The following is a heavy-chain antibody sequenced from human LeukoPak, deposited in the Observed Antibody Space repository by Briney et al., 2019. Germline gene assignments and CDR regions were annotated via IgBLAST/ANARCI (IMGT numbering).Heavy chain of an antibody. CDR2: TYYRSKWYN. CDR1: GDSVSSNSAA. CDR3: ARNYHDTNGHLYYFDY. D-gene: IGHD3-22*01. J-gene: IGHJ4*02. Sequence: SQTLSLTCAISGDSVSSNSAAWNWIRQPPSRGLEWLGRTYYRSKWYNNYAVSVKSRIIINPDTSKNQFSLQLNSVTPEDTAVYHCARNYHDTNGHLYYFDYWGQGTLVTVAS. V-gene: IGHV6-1*01.